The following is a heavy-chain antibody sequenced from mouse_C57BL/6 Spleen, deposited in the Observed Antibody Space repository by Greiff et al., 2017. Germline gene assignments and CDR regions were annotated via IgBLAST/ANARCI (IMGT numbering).Heavy chain of an antibody. CDR1: GYAFSSYW. D-gene: IGHD2-4*01. Sequence: QVQLKESGAELVKPGASVQISCKASGYAFSSYWMNWVKQRPGKGLEWIGQIYPGDGDTNYNGKFKGKATLTADKSSSTAYMQLSSLTSEDSAVYFCAREDYDYERDMDYWGQGTSVTVSS. J-gene: IGHJ4*01. CDR3: AREDYDYERDMDY. CDR2: IYPGDGDT. V-gene: IGHV1-80*01.